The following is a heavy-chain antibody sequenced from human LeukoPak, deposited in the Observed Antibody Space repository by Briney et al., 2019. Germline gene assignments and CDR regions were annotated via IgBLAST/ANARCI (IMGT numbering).Heavy chain of an antibody. V-gene: IGHV3-21*01. CDR2: ISSSSSYI. D-gene: IGHD2-15*01. Sequence: GGSLRLSCAASGFTFSSYSMNWVRQAPGKGLEWVSSISSSSSYIYYADSVKGRFTISRDNAKNSLYLQMNSLRAEDTAVYYCARETGYCSGGSCRAWDYWGQGTLVTVSS. J-gene: IGHJ4*02. CDR1: GFTFSSYS. CDR3: ARETGYCSGGSCRAWDY.